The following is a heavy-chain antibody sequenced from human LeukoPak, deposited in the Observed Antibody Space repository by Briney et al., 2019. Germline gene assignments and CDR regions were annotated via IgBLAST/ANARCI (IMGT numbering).Heavy chain of an antibody. J-gene: IGHJ6*03. CDR1: GGSFSGYY. Sequence: SETLSLTCTVYGGSFSGYYSTWIRQPPGKGLEWIGEINHSGSTNYNPSLKSRVTISLDTSKNQFSLKLSSVTAADTAVYYCASLKGDSSTQGWYYYMDVWGKGTTVTVSS. V-gene: IGHV4-34*01. CDR3: ASLKGDSSTQGWYYYMDV. CDR2: INHSGST. D-gene: IGHD6-13*01.